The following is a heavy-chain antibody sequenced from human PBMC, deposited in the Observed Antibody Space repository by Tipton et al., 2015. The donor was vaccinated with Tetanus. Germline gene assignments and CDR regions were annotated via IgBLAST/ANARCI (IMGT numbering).Heavy chain of an antibody. V-gene: IGHV4-34*01. J-gene: IGHJ5*02. CDR2: INHAGST. Sequence: LRLSCAVHGGSFSDNSWSWIRQSPGKGLEWIGEINHAGSTNYNPSLKSRVTISEDPSKKHFSLKLNSVTAADTAVYYCAAAVVRWFDPWGQGTLVTVSS. CDR1: GGSFSDNS. D-gene: IGHD6-13*01. CDR3: AAAVVRWFDP.